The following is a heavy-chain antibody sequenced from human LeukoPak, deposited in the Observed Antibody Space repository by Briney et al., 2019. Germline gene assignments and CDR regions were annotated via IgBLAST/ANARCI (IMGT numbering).Heavy chain of an antibody. Sequence: PSETLSLTCAVYGGSFSGYYWSWIRQPPGKGLEWIGEINHSGSTNYSPSLKSRVTISVDTSKNQFSLKLSSVTAADTAVYYCVRLVGGDIDYWGQGTLVTVSS. CDR3: VRLVGGDIDY. CDR1: GGSFSGYY. J-gene: IGHJ4*02. CDR2: INHSGST. V-gene: IGHV4-34*01. D-gene: IGHD5-12*01.